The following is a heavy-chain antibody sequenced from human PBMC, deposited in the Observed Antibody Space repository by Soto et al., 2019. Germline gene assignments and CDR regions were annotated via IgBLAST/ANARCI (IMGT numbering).Heavy chain of an antibody. CDR2: ISSSGSTI. V-gene: IGHV3-48*03. CDR1: GFAFSSYE. CDR3: AREEMYYYYGMDV. J-gene: IGHJ6*02. Sequence: GGSLRLSCAASGFAFSSYEMNWVRQAPGKGLEWVSYISSSGSTIYYADSVKGRFTISRDNAKNSLYLQMNSLRAEDTAVYYCAREEMYYYYGMDVWGQGTTVTVSS.